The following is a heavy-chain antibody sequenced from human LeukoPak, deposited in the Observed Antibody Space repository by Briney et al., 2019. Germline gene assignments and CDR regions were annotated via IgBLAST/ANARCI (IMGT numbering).Heavy chain of an antibody. D-gene: IGHD1-26*01. Sequence: GGSLRLSCAASGFNFADYGMSWVRQAPGKGLEWVSGINWNAGSTGYADSVKGRFTISRDNAKNSLYLQMKSLRAEDTALYYCARDAGESGSYDFDYYYYYMDVWGKGTTVTVSS. J-gene: IGHJ6*03. CDR1: GFNFADYG. V-gene: IGHV3-20*04. CDR2: INWNAGST. CDR3: ARDAGESGSYDFDYYYYYMDV.